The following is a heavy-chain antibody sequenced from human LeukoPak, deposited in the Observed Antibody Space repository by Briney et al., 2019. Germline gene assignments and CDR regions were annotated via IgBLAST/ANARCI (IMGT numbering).Heavy chain of an antibody. D-gene: IGHD5-12*01. CDR3: ARASPSHIVATIPYYYYYGMDV. CDR1: GESFSGYY. CDR2: INHSGST. J-gene: IGHJ6*02. V-gene: IGHV4-34*01. Sequence: PSETLSLTCAVYGESFSGYYWSWIRQPPGKGLEWIGEINHSGSTNYNPSLKSRVTISVDTSKNQFSLKLSSVTAADTAVYYCARASPSHIVATIPYYYYYGMDVWGQGTTVTVSS.